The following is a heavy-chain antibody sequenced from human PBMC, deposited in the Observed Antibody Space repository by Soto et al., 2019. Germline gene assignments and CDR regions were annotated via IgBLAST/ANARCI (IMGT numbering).Heavy chain of an antibody. D-gene: IGHD2-15*01. Sequence: EVQLVESGGGLVQPGGSLKLSCTASGFIVSDTSVTWVRQAPGKGLEWVSVISNRGDTHYADSVRGRFSLSRDISDNTLHLQMNNLRVEDTAVYYCAREPRYCRGGSCSITGDAYDIWGQGTMVTVSS. CDR2: ISNRGDT. CDR3: AREPRYCRGGSCSITGDAYDI. CDR1: GFIVSDTS. V-gene: IGHV3-66*01. J-gene: IGHJ3*02.